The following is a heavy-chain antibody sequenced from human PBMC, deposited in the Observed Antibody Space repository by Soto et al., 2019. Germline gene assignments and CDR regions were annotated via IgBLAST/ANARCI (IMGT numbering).Heavy chain of an antibody. Sequence: ASVKVSCKASGYTFTSYYMHWVRQAPGQGLEWMGIINPSGGSTSYAQKFQGRVTMTRDTSTSTVYMELSSLRSEDTAVYYCARVGDSSGYYRSWYFDLWGRGTLVTVSS. V-gene: IGHV1-46*01. CDR2: INPSGGST. CDR1: GYTFTSYY. D-gene: IGHD3-22*01. CDR3: ARVGDSSGYYRSWYFDL. J-gene: IGHJ2*01.